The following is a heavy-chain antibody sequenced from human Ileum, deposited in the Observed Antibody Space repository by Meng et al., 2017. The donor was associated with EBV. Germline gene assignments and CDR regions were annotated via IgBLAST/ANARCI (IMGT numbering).Heavy chain of an antibody. CDR1: GDSVSGSDW. V-gene: IGHV4-4*02. D-gene: IGHD3-10*01. CDR2: VYHDGAT. CDR3: ARSSPIVRGLDY. Sequence: QVELPESVPGLVKPSGTLSLTCAVSGDSVSGSDWWSWVRQPPGKGLEWIGEVYHDGATNYHPSLKSRVTISLDKSKNEVNLHLNSLTAADTAVYFCARSSPIVRGLDYWGQGTLVTVSS. J-gene: IGHJ4*02.